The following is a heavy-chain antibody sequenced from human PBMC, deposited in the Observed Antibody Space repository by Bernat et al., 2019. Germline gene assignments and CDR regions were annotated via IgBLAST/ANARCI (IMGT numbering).Heavy chain of an antibody. CDR1: RFTFSNYS. CDR2: ISSSSSTI. CDR3: ARELWLGIEAVGVDY. J-gene: IGHJ4*02. V-gene: IGHV3-48*01. D-gene: IGHD1-26*01. Sequence: EVQLVESGGGLVQPGGSLRLSCAASRFTFSNYSMNWVRQAPGKGLEWVSYISSSSSTIYYADYVKGRFTVSRDNAKNSLYLQMNSLRAEDTAVYYCARELWLGIEAVGVDYWGQGTLVTVSS.